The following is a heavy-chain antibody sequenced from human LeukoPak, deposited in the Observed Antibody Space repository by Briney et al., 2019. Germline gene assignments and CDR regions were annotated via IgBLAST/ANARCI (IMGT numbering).Heavy chain of an antibody. Sequence: GGSLRLSCAAFGFSFSTYGMHWVRQAPGKGLEWVSFISYDGSNTYYADSVKGRFTISRDNSKNTLYLQMNSLRAEDTAVYYCANLASPRGDYNGYWGQGTLVTVSS. CDR3: ANLASPRGDYNGY. V-gene: IGHV3-30*19. D-gene: IGHD2-8*01. J-gene: IGHJ4*02. CDR2: ISYDGSNT. CDR1: GFSFSTYG.